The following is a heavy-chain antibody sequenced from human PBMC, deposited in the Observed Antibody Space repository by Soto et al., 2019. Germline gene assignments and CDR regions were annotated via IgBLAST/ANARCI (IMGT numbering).Heavy chain of an antibody. CDR3: AKARLYNSPFDN. V-gene: IGHV3-23*01. CDR1: GFTFINYA. CDR2: ISGEGSST. J-gene: IGHJ4*02. D-gene: IGHD3-16*01. Sequence: EVQLLESGGGLVQPGGSLRLSCATSGFTFINYAMAWVRQAPGKGLEWVSIISGEGSSTHYADFVKGRLIISRDSSTNTLYLQMGSLRAEDTAVYYCAKARLYNSPFDNWGQGTVVSVSS.